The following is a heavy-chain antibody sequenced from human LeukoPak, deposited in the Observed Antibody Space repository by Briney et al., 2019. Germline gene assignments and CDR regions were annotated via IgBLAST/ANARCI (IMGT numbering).Heavy chain of an antibody. Sequence: SETLSLTCAVYGGSFSGYYWSWIRQSPGKGLEWIAEINHSGGSNFNPSLKSRVTISVDTSKNQFSLKLSSVTAADTAVYYCARGGRLRIDYWGQGTLVTVSS. D-gene: IGHD4-17*01. J-gene: IGHJ4*02. CDR2: INHSGGS. CDR3: ARGGRLRIDY. CDR1: GGSFSGYY. V-gene: IGHV4-34*01.